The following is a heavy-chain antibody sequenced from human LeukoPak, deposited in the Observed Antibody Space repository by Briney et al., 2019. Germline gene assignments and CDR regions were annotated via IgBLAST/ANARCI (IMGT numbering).Heavy chain of an antibody. D-gene: IGHD6-6*01. J-gene: IGHJ4*02. Sequence: SETLSLTCAVSGYSISSGYYWAWIRQPPGKGLEWIGSIYHSGRTYYNASLKSRVTISVDTSNNQFSLKLSSVTAADTAVYYCARVVRIAARPGYFDYWGQGTLVTVSS. CDR2: IYHSGRT. CDR3: ARVVRIAARPGYFDY. V-gene: IGHV4-38-2*01. CDR1: GYSISSGYY.